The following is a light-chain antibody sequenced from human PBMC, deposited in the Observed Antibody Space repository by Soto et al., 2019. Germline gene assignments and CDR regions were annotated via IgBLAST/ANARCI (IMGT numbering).Light chain of an antibody. J-gene: IGLJ1*01. CDR2: GNS. V-gene: IGLV1-40*01. CDR1: SSNIGAGYD. CDR3: QSYDSSLSGPYYV. Sequence: QSALTQPHSVSGAPGQRVTIPCTGSSSNIGAGYDVHWYQQLPGTAPKLLIYGNSNRPSGVPDRFSGSKSGTSASLAITGLQAEDEADYYCQSYDSSLSGPYYVFGTGTKVTVL.